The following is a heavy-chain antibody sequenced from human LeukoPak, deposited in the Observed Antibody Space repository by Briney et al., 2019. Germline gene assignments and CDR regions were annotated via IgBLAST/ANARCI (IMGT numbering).Heavy chain of an antibody. CDR2: IYYSGST. V-gene: IGHV4-59*08. J-gene: IGHJ4*02. CDR1: GGSISSYY. D-gene: IGHD6-13*01. CDR3: TIAAAAPYFDY. Sequence: SETLSLTCTVSGGSISSYYWSWIRQPPGKGLEWIGYIYYSGSTNYNPSLQSRVTISVDTSKNQFSLKLSSVTAADTAVYYCTIAAAAPYFDYWGQGTLVTVSS.